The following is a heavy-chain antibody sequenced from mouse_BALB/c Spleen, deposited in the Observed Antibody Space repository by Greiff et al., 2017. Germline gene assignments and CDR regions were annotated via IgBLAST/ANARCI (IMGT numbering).Heavy chain of an antibody. D-gene: IGHD2-4*01. V-gene: IGHV5-17*03. CDR1: GFTFSSFG. CDR3: ARHYDYDGYAMDY. J-gene: IGHJ4*01. CDR2: ISSGGGST. Sequence: EVNVVESGGGLVQPGGSRKLSCAASGFTFSSFGMHWVRQAPEKGLEWVAYISSGGGSTYYPDTVKGRFTISRDNAKNTLYLQMSSLKSEDTAMYYCARHYDYDGYAMDYWGQGTSVTVSS.